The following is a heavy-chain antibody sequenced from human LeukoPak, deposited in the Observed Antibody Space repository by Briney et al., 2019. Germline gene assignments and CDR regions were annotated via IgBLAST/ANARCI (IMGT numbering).Heavy chain of an antibody. Sequence: GGSLGLSCAAPGFTFSNYAIHWVRQAPGKGLQWVALISYDGTIKYYADSVKGRFTISRDNSKNTLYLQMNSLRPEDTAVYYCARRNHYESKEIDYWGQGTLVTVSS. CDR2: ISYDGTIK. CDR3: ARRNHYESKEIDY. CDR1: GFTFSNYA. V-gene: IGHV3-30*04. J-gene: IGHJ4*02. D-gene: IGHD3-22*01.